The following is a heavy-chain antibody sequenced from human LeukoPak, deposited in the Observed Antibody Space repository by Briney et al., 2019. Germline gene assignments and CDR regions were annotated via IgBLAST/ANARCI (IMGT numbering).Heavy chain of an antibody. J-gene: IGHJ3*02. CDR2: IYPGDSDT. V-gene: IGHV5-51*01. D-gene: IGHD6-13*01. CDR3: ARPRMAAVGNAFEI. Sequence: GEPLKIPCEVSGYSFTSFWIGWVRQMPGKGLEWMGIIYPGDSDTRYSPSFQGQVTISADKSISTAYLQWSSLKASDTAMYYCARPRMAAVGNAFEIWGQGTMVTVSS. CDR1: GYSFTSFW.